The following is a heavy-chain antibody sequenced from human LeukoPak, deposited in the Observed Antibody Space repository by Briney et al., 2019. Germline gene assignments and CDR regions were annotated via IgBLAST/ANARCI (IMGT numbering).Heavy chain of an antibody. V-gene: IGHV3-23*01. Sequence: PGGSLRLSCAASGFTFSGYAMSWVRQAPGKGLEWVSAISGSGDSTYYADSVKGRFTISRDNSKNTLYLQMNSLRAEDTAVYYCAKAGDVLRFLEWLSYAPFDYWGQGTLVTVSS. D-gene: IGHD3-3*01. J-gene: IGHJ4*02. CDR2: ISGSGDST. CDR1: GFTFSGYA. CDR3: AKAGDVLRFLEWLSYAPFDY.